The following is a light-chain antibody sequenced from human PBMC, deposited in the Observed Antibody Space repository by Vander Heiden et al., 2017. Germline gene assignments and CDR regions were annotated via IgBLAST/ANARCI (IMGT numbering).Light chain of an antibody. CDR3: QQDYNVPRT. CDR2: WAS. J-gene: IGKJ1*01. V-gene: IGKV4-1*01. Sequence: DIVMTQSPDSLAVSLGERATINCKSSQSVLKSSNNNNYLAWYQQKPGQPPKLLIYWASTRESGVPDRFSGSGSGTDFTLTISSLQSEDVAVYYCQQDYNVPRTFGQGTKVEIK. CDR1: QSVLKSSNNNNY.